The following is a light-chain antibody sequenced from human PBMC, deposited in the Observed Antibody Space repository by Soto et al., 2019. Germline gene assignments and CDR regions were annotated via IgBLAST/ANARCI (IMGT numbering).Light chain of an antibody. Sequence: EIVPTQSPATLSVSPGEGATLSCRASQSVSGNLAWYQQKPGQAPRLLIYGTSTRATGVPARFSGGGSGTDFTLTISSLQAEDVAIYYCQQYNQWPLYTFGQGTKLEI. V-gene: IGKV3-15*01. CDR3: QQYNQWPLYT. CDR2: GTS. CDR1: QSVSGN. J-gene: IGKJ2*01.